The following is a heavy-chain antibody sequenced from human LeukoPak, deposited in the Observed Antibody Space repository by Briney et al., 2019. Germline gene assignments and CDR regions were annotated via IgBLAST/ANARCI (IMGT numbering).Heavy chain of an antibody. Sequence: SQTLSLTCTVSGGSISSGSYYWSWIRQPAGKGLEWIGRIYTSGSTNYNPSLKSRVTISVDTSKNQFSLKLNSVTAADTAMYYCARNGRVRRVVKDLFEYWGQGTLVAVSS. J-gene: IGHJ4*02. CDR3: ARNGRVRRVVKDLFEY. D-gene: IGHD3-10*01. V-gene: IGHV4-61*02. CDR2: IYTSGST. CDR1: GGSISSGSYY.